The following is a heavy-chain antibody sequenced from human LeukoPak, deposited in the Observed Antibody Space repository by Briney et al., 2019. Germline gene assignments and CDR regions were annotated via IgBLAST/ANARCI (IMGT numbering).Heavy chain of an antibody. J-gene: IGHJ5*02. CDR2: IYVDGRTT. V-gene: IGHV3-74*01. Sequence: GGSLRLSCVASGFTFSNYWMHWVRQPPGKGLVWVSRIYVDGRTTNYADSAKGRFTISRDNAKNTVYLEMNGLSVEDTATYYCIRDFRSADLWGQGTLVTVTS. CDR1: GFTFSNYW. CDR3: IRDFRSADL.